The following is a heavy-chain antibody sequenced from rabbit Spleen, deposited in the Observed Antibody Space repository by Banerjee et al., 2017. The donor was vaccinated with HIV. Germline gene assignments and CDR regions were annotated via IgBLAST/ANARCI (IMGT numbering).Heavy chain of an antibody. V-gene: IGHV1S40*01. Sequence: QSLEESGGDLVKPGASLTLTCTASGFSFSSSSSMCWVRQAPGKGLEWVACIYAGGSGDTCYANWAKGRFTISKTSSTTVTLLMTRLTAADTAAYFCARDSSSSFSSYGMDLWGPGTLVTVS. D-gene: IGHD1-1*01. J-gene: IGHJ6*01. CDR3: ARDSSSSFSSYGMDL. CDR1: GFSFSSSSS. CDR2: IYAGGSGDT.